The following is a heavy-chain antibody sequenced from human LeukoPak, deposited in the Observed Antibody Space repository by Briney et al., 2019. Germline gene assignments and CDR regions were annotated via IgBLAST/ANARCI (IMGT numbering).Heavy chain of an antibody. J-gene: IGHJ5*02. CDR3: ARRKGIGPYKDWFDP. D-gene: IGHD1-1*01. Sequence: SETLSLTCRVSGGSISTFYWSWIRQPPGKGLEWIGYIDYSGSAYYNPSLKSRVSMSVDTSTNQLSLKLSPVTAADTAVYYCARRKGIGPYKDWFDPWGQGTLVTVSS. CDR2: IDYSGSA. V-gene: IGHV4-59*08. CDR1: GGSISTFY.